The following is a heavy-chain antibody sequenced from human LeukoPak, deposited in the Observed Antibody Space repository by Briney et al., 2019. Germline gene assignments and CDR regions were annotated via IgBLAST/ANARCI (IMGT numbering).Heavy chain of an antibody. J-gene: IGHJ6*02. V-gene: IGHV4-39*01. CDR2: IYYSGST. D-gene: IGHD3-3*01. CDR3: ARHFFSSSVFWSGYFNYYYGMDV. CDR1: GGSISSGGYY. Sequence: KPSETLSLTCTVSGGSISSGGYYWSWIRQHPGKGLEWIGYIYYSGSTYYNPSLKSRVTISVDTSKNQFSLKLSSVTAADTAVYYCARHFFSSSVFWSGYFNYYYGMDVWGQGTTVTVSS.